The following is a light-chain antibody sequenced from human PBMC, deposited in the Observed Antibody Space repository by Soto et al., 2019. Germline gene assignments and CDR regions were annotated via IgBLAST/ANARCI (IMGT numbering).Light chain of an antibody. CDR1: HSIDNY. J-gene: IGKJ4*01. V-gene: IGKV1-33*01. CDR2: AAS. Sequence: DIQMTQSPSSLSASVGDRVTITCRASHSIDNYLSWYQQKPGKAPKLLIYAASNLQRGVSSRFSGSGSGTDFTFTISSLQPEDIGTYHCQQYDNLPLTFGGGTKVDIK. CDR3: QQYDNLPLT.